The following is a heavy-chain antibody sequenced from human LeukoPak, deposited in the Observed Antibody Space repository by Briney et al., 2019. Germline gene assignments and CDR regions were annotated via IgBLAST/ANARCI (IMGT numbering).Heavy chain of an antibody. V-gene: IGHV3-30*18. J-gene: IGHJ6*02. D-gene: IGHD5-12*01. CDR2: ISYDGSNK. CDR1: GFTYSSYG. Sequence: GGSLRLSCAASGFTYSSYGMHWVRQAPGKGLEWVAVISYDGSNKSYADSVKGRFTISRDNSKNTLYLQMNSLRAEDTAVYYCAKDSGGYDSVDYYYYGMDVWGQGTTVTVSS. CDR3: AKDSGGYDSVDYYYYGMDV.